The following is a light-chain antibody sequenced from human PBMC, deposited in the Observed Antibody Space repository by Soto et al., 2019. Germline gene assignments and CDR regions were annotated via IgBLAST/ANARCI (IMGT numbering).Light chain of an antibody. J-gene: IGKJ1*01. CDR2: GAS. V-gene: IGKV3-20*01. CDR1: QSVSSSY. CDR3: QQYGSSPRA. Sequence: SGLTPSPGTLSLSPGERATLSCRASQSVSSSYLAWYQQKPGQAPRLLIYGASSRATGIPDRFSGSGSGTDFTLFISRLEPEDFAVYYGQQYGSSPRAFGQGTKVDIK.